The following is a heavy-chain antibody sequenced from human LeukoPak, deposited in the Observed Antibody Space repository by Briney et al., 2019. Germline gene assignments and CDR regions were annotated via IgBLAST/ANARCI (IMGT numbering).Heavy chain of an antibody. D-gene: IGHD6-13*01. CDR1: SGSLSSYY. V-gene: IGHV4-4*07. CDR2: IYTSGNT. Sequence: ASETLSLTCTVSSGSLSSYYWSWIRQPAGKGLEWIGHIYTSGNTNYNPSLKSRVTMSVDTSKNQFSLKLSSVTAADTAVYYCARDGGRGGHIAAAGTQGDYWGQGILVTVSS. J-gene: IGHJ4*02. CDR3: ARDGGRGGHIAAAGTQGDY.